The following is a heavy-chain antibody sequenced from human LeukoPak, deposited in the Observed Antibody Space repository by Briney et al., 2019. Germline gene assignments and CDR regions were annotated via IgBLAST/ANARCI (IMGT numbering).Heavy chain of an antibody. CDR2: IYYSGST. CDR1: GGSISSYY. Sequence: SETLSLTCTVSGGSISSYYWSWIRQPPGKGLEWIGYIYYSGSTNYNPSLKSRVTISVDTSKNQFSLKLSSVTAADTAVYYCARRIPGPIHRLPSPDDAFDIWGQGTMVTVSS. CDR3: ARRIPGPIHRLPSPDDAFDI. J-gene: IGHJ3*02. D-gene: IGHD2-15*01. V-gene: IGHV4-59*01.